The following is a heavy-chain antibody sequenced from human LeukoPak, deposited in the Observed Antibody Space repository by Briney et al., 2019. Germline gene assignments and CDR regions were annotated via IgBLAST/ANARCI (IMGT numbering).Heavy chain of an antibody. CDR1: GGTFSSYA. CDR3: ARDPRVPGLAVWFGKGLGMDV. J-gene: IGHJ6*02. Sequence: SVKVSCKASGGTFSSYAISWVRQAPGQGLEWMGGIIPIFGTANYAQKFQGRVTITTDESTSTAYMELSSLRSEDTAVYYCARDPRVPGLAVWFGKGLGMDVWGQGTTVTVSS. D-gene: IGHD3-10*01. V-gene: IGHV1-69*05. CDR2: IIPIFGTA.